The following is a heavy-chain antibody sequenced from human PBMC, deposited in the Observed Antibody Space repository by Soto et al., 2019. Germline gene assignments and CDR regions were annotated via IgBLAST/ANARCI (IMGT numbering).Heavy chain of an antibody. CDR3: ARERLAVAGKGGWFDP. CDR2: IYKSATT. D-gene: IGHD6-19*01. Sequence: SETLSLTCSVSGDSISNLDYFWAWIRQPPGQALEYIGYIYKSATTYYNPSFESRVAMSADTSKNQFSLKLRSVTAADTAVYYCARERLAVAGKGGWFDPWGQETLVTVSS. J-gene: IGHJ5*02. CDR1: GDSISNLDYF. V-gene: IGHV4-30-4*01.